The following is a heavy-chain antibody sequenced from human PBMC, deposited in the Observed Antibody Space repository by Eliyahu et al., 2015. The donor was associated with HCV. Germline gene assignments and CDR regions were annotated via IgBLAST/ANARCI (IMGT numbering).Heavy chain of an antibody. V-gene: IGHV3-21*02. CDR2: ISGRSSYI. D-gene: IGHD3-10*01. CDR1: GFTFSSYS. CDR3: VREATLGRGRDAFDI. J-gene: IGHJ3*02. Sequence: EVQLVESGGGLVKPGGSLRLSCAASGFTFSSYSMNWVRQAPGKGLEWVSSISGRSSYIFYADSMKGRFTISRDNAKNSLFLQMNSLRAEDTAVYYCVREATLGRGRDAFDIWGQGTMVTVSS.